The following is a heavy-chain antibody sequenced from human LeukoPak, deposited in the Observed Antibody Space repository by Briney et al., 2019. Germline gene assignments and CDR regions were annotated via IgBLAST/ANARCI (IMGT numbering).Heavy chain of an antibody. CDR1: GGSFSGYY. D-gene: IGHD2-15*01. J-gene: IGHJ5*02. V-gene: IGHV4-34*01. CDR3: ARGRGTAVVATHCFDP. Sequence: SETLSLTCAVYGGSFSGYYWSWIRQPPGKGLEWIGEINHSGSTNYNPSLKSRVTISVDTSKNQFSLKLSSVTAADTAVYYCARGRGTAVVATHCFDPWGRGTLVTVSS. CDR2: INHSGST.